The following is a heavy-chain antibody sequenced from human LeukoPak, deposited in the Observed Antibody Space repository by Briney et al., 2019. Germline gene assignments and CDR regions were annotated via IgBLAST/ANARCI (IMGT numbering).Heavy chain of an antibody. CDR1: GFTFSSYW. J-gene: IGHJ3*02. V-gene: IGHV3-53*01. D-gene: IGHD6-13*01. CDR2: IYSGGST. CDR3: YGYSSSWYRHDAFDI. Sequence: QPGGSLRLSCAASGFTFSSYWMSWVRQAPGKGLEWVSVIYSGGSTYYADSVKGRFTISRDNSKNTLYFQMNSLRAEDTAVYYCYGYSSSWYRHDAFDIWGQGTMVTVSS.